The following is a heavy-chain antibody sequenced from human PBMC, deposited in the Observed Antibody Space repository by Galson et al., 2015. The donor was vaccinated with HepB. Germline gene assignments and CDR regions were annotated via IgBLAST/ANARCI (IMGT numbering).Heavy chain of an antibody. CDR3: AKRLCSSTSCHGNYYMDV. CDR1: GFTFRNYW. V-gene: IGHV3-7*01. CDR2: ITPDGSGK. J-gene: IGHJ4*02. D-gene: IGHD2-2*01. Sequence: SLRLSCAASGFTFRNYWMNWVRQAPGKGLEWVASITPDGSGKYYMDSVKGRFTVSKDNAQNSLYVQMNTLRAEDTAVYYCAKRLCSSTSCHGNYYMDVWGQGTLVTVSS.